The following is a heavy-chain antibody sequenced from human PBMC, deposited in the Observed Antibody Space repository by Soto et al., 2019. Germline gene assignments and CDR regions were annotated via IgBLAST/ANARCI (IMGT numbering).Heavy chain of an antibody. V-gene: IGHV1-8*01. CDR3: ATYQKGAGFTY. Sequence: QGQLVQSGAEVKKPGASVKVSCKTSGYYDINWVRQAPGQGLEWMGWRIFNTGGTGNAQKFQGRVTLTGDTSISTAYMELSDLRSEDTAIYYCATYQKGAGFTYWGQGTLVTVSS. J-gene: IGHJ4*02. CDR2: RIFNTGGT. CDR1: GYYD. D-gene: IGHD6-25*01.